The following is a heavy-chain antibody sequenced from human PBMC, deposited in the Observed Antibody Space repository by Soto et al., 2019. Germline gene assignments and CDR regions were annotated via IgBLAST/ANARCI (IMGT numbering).Heavy chain of an antibody. CDR3: IGGRASFGVVPKAALDY. Sequence: QVQLQESGPGLVKPSGTLSLTCAVSGGSISSSNWWSWVRQPPGKGLEWIGEIYHSGSTNYNPSIKSRVTISVDKSTNQFSLKLSSVTAADTAVYYCIGGRASFGVVPKAALDYWGQGTLVTVSS. CDR1: GGSISSSNW. V-gene: IGHV4-4*02. J-gene: IGHJ4*02. D-gene: IGHD3-3*01. CDR2: IYHSGST.